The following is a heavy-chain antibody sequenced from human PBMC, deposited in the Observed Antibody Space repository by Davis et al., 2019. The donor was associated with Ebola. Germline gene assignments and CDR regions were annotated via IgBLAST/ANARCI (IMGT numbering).Heavy chain of an antibody. D-gene: IGHD2-21*01. CDR2: IYYSGST. CDR3: ARHENQETILWWWINWFDP. V-gene: IGHV4-30-4*01. Sequence: MPSETLSLTCTVSGGSISSGDYYWSWIRQPPGKGLEWIGYIYYSGSTYYNPSLKSRVTISVDTSKNQFSLKLSSVTAADTAVYYCARHENQETILWWWINWFDPWGQGTLVTVSS. CDR1: GGSISSGDYY. J-gene: IGHJ5*02.